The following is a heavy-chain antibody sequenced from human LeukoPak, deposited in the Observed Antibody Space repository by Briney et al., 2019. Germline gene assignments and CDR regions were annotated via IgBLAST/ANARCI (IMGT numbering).Heavy chain of an antibody. CDR1: GYTFTSYG. CDR2: ISAYNGNT. CDR3: ARDLVIVVEPAANADYAFDI. D-gene: IGHD2-2*01. J-gene: IGHJ3*02. Sequence: GASVKVSCKASGYTFTSYGISWVRQAPGQGLEWMGWISAYNGNTNYAQKLQGRVTMTTDTSTSTAYMELRSLRSDDTAVYYCARDLVIVVEPAANADYAFDIWGQGTMVTVSS. V-gene: IGHV1-18*01.